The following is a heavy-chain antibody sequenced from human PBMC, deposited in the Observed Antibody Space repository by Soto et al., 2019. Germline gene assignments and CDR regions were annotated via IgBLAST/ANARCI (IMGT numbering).Heavy chain of an antibody. V-gene: IGHV3-30-3*01. CDR3: ARCDRGGTYFQY. J-gene: IGHJ4*02. D-gene: IGHD2-15*01. CDR1: GFTFSNYV. Sequence: QVQLVESGGGVVQPGRSLRLACAASGFTFSNYVMHWVRQAPGKGLEWVAVISFDGSNQYYADSVKGRFTISRDSSKNTLNLQMNSLRVDDTAVYYCARCDRGGTYFQYWGQGTLVTVSS. CDR2: ISFDGSNQ.